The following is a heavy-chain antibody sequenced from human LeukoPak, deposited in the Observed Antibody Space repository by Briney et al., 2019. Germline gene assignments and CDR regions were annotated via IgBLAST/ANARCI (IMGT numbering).Heavy chain of an antibody. J-gene: IGHJ4*02. CDR1: GFTFTNAW. V-gene: IGHV3-15*01. D-gene: IGHD3-3*01. CDR2: VKNKGDGGTI. CDR3: AKYYDFWGGTYPKNGFDY. Sequence: GGSLRLSCAASGFTFTNAWMSWVRQAPGKGLEWVGRVKNKGDGGTIDYAAPVKGRFTISRDDSKNTLYLQMNSLKTEDTGVYYCAKYYDFWGGTYPKNGFDYWGQGTLVAVSS.